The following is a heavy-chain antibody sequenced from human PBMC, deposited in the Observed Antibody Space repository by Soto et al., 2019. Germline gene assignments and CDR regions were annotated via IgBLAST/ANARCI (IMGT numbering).Heavy chain of an antibody. CDR3: ARVVGGYYYGMDV. CDR2: IYHSGST. D-gene: IGHD2-2*01. CDR1: GGSISSSNW. V-gene: IGHV4-4*02. Sequence: QVQLQESGPGLVKPSGTLSLTCAVSGGSISSSNWWSWVRQPPGKGLEWIGEIYHSGSTNSKNQFSLKLSSVTAADTAVYYCARVVGGYYYGMDVWGQGTTVTVSS. J-gene: IGHJ6*02.